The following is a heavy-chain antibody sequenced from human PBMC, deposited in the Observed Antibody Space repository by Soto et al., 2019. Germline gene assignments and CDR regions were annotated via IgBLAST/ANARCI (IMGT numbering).Heavy chain of an antibody. CDR3: ARERQVGPYYYYAMDV. Sequence: PSETLSLTCTVSGGSISSGGYYWSWIRQHPGKGLEWIGYIYYSGSASYNPSLRSRVSMSIDMSRNQFSLKLTSVTAADTALYYCARERQVGPYYYYAMDVWGQGTTVTVSS. J-gene: IGHJ6*02. CDR2: IYYSGSA. CDR1: GGSISSGGYY. V-gene: IGHV4-61*08.